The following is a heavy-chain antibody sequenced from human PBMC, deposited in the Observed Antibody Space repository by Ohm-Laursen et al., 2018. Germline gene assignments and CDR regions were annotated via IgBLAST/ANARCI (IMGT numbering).Heavy chain of an antibody. V-gene: IGHV4-39*01. Sequence: TLSLTWAVSGGSISTNNWFWAWTRQPPGKGLEWIGSIYYSGNTYYKPSLKSRVTISVDTSKNQFSLKLTSVTAADTAVYYCARLYSGIQADYWGQGTLVTVSS. J-gene: IGHJ4*02. CDR3: ARLYSGIQADY. CDR1: GGSISTNNWF. D-gene: IGHD1-26*01. CDR2: IYYSGNT.